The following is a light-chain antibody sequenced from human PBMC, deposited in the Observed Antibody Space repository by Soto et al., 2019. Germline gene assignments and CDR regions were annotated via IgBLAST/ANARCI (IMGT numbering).Light chain of an antibody. CDR3: QQYNIYPLT. CDR2: AAS. CDR1: QDINSY. V-gene: IGKV1D-16*01. Sequence: DVQMTQSPSSLSASVGDRVTITCRASQDINSYLAWYQQKPGNAPKSLIYAASSLQTGVPSRFSGSESGTEFTRNINNLQPEDSATYYCQQYNIYPLTFGGGTKVEIK. J-gene: IGKJ4*01.